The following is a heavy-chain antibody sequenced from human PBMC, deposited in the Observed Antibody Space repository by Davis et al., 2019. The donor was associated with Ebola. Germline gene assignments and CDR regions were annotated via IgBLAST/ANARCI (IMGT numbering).Heavy chain of an antibody. J-gene: IGHJ6*03. CDR3: AKKGCSSTSCYYYYYYMDV. CDR1: GFTFSSYS. CDR2: ISSSSSYI. D-gene: IGHD2-2*01. Sequence: GESLKISCAASGFTFSSYSMNWVRQAPGKGLEWVSSISSSSSYIYYADSVKGRFTISRDNAKNSLYLQMNSLRAEDTAVYYCAKKGCSSTSCYYYYYYMDVWGKGTTVTVSS. V-gene: IGHV3-21*04.